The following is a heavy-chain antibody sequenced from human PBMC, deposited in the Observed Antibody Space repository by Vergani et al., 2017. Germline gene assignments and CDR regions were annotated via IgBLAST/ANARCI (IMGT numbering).Heavy chain of an antibody. CDR3: AKDIRSGYCSGGSCYSSYYYMDV. CDR1: GFTFDDYA. V-gene: IGHV3-9*01. CDR2: ISWNSGSI. Sequence: VQLVESGGGVVQPGGSLRLSCAASGFTFDDYAMHWVRQAPGKGLEWVSGISWNSGSIGYADSVKGRFTISRDNAKNSLYLQMNSLRAEDTALYYCAKDIRSGYCSGGSCYSSYYYMDVWGKGTTVTVSS. J-gene: IGHJ6*03. D-gene: IGHD2-15*01.